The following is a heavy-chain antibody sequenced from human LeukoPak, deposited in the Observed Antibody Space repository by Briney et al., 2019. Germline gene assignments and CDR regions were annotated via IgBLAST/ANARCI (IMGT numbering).Heavy chain of an antibody. Sequence: PGGSLRLSCAASGFTFSAYGMHWVRQAPGEGLEWVAIIWYDGGNKYYADSVKGRFTISRDDSKNTLHPQMNNLRAEDAAVYYCAKVRVTYCVTTTCYGDFDFWGQGTLVTVAS. V-gene: IGHV3-33*06. CDR2: IWYDGGNK. CDR3: AKVRVTYCVTTTCYGDFDF. D-gene: IGHD2-2*01. J-gene: IGHJ4*02. CDR1: GFTFSAYG.